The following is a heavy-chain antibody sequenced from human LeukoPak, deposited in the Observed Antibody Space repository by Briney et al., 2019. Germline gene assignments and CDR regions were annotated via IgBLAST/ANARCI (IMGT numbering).Heavy chain of an antibody. CDR3: ARANLAITVTTYFQH. D-gene: IGHD4-17*01. Sequence: GASVKVSCKASGGTFSSYAISWVRQAPGQGLEWMGGIIPIFGTANYAQKFQGRVTITADESTSTAYMELNSLRSEDTAVYYCARANLAITVTTYFQHWGQGTLVTVSS. J-gene: IGHJ1*01. CDR1: GGTFSSYA. V-gene: IGHV1-69*01. CDR2: IIPIFGTA.